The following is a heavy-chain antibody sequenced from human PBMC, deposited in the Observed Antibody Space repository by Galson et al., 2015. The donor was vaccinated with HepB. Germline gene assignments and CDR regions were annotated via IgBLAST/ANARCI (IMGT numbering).Heavy chain of an antibody. V-gene: IGHV4-59*01. Sequence: LSLTCTVSGGSISSYYWSWIRQPPGKGLEWIGYIYYSGSTNYNPSLKSRVTISVDTSKNQFSLKLSSVTAADTAVYYCARGFVTMVQGVISRAFDIWGQGTMVTVSS. J-gene: IGHJ3*02. D-gene: IGHD3-10*01. CDR3: ARGFVTMVQGVISRAFDI. CDR1: GGSISSYY. CDR2: IYYSGST.